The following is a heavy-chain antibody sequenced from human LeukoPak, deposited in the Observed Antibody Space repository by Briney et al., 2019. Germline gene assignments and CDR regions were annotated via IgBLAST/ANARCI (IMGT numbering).Heavy chain of an antibody. Sequence: SETLSLTCTVSGGSIRSYYWSWIRQPPGKGLEWIGYIYYSGSTNYNPSLKSRVTISLDTSKNQFSLKLSSVTAADTAVYYCARHGHSSGWYPPFDYWGRGTLVTVSS. CDR3: ARHGHSSGWYPPFDY. V-gene: IGHV4-59*08. CDR2: IYYSGST. D-gene: IGHD6-19*01. J-gene: IGHJ4*02. CDR1: GGSIRSYY.